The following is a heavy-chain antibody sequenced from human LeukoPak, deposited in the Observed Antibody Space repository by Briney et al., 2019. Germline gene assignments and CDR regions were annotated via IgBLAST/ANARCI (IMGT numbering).Heavy chain of an antibody. V-gene: IGHV3-23*01. D-gene: IGHD3-3*01. Sequence: PGGSLRLSCAASGFTFRSYAMSWVPQAPGKGLEWVSAISRSGGIPYYADSVKGRFTISRDNSKTTLYLKMNSLRAEDTAVYYCANFITIIGVVIQNYFDYWGQGTLVTVSS. CDR2: ISRSGGIP. J-gene: IGHJ4*02. CDR1: GFTFRSYA. CDR3: ANFITIIGVVIQNYFDY.